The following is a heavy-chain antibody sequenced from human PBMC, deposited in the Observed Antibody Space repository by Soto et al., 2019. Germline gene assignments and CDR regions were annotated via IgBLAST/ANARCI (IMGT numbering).Heavy chain of an antibody. CDR3: AGMPYTSGLRFDP. CDR1: GDSYSISTYS. D-gene: IGHD6-19*01. CDR2: IYQSGVT. J-gene: IGHJ5*02. Sequence: SETLSLTCNMSGDSYSISTYSWSWIRQPPGKALQWIGFIYQSGVTSYNPSLASRVSISLDRSNNQCSLKLKSVTAADTAVYFCAGMPYTSGLRFDPWGPGTLVTVS. V-gene: IGHV4-30-2*01.